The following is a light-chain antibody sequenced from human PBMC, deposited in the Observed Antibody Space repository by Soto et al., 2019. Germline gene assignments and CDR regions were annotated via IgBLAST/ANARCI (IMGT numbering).Light chain of an antibody. V-gene: IGKV1-5*03. Sequence: DIQLTQSPSTLSASVGDRVNITCRASQSINSWLAWYQERRGKAPTLLSYQPSSLQGGVPSRISASGSRAAVTPTITSLQHDDYATYYFHKHASYPYTFGRGTRLEI. CDR1: QSINSW. CDR2: QPS. J-gene: IGKJ2*01. CDR3: HKHASYPYT.